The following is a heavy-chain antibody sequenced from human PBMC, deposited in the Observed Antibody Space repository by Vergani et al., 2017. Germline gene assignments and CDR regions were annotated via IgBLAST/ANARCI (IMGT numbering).Heavy chain of an antibody. CDR3: ARDLRLLYNRFDP. Sequence: QVQLVESGGGVVQPGRSLRLSCAASGFTFNQYGMHWVRQAPGQGLEWVAVTWYDGNNKQYSDSVKGRFTISRDNYKSTMYLQMNSLRDEDTGVYYCARDLRLLYNRFDPWGQGTLVTVSS. D-gene: IGHD1-14*01. CDR1: GFTFNQYG. J-gene: IGHJ5*02. CDR2: TWYDGNNK. V-gene: IGHV3-33*01.